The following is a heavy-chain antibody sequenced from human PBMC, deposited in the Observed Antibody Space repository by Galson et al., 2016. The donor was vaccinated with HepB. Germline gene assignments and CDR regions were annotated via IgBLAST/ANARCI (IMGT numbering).Heavy chain of an antibody. CDR1: GGTFSSHA. Sequence: SVKVSCKASGGTFSSHAFSWVRQAPGQGLELMGGIIPSLRSANYAQKFQGRVTITADDLTSTVYMEVSGLRSEDTAVYYCARSRMAYSSNNGFDSWGQGTLVTVSS. CDR2: IIPSLRSA. J-gene: IGHJ4*02. D-gene: IGHD6-13*01. V-gene: IGHV1-69*13. CDR3: ARSRMAYSSNNGFDS.